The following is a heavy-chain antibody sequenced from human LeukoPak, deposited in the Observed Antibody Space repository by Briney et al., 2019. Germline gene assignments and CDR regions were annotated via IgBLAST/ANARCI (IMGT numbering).Heavy chain of an antibody. CDR1: GLTFSSYA. J-gene: IGHJ4*02. D-gene: IGHD6-13*01. CDR3: ASSIVADGTSPFDY. CDR2: ISDSGGKT. Sequence: GGSLRLSCAASGLTFSSYAMSWVRQAPGKGLEWVSAISDSGGKTYYAGSVKGRFTISRDNSKNTLYLQMNSLRAEDTAVYYCASSIVADGTSPFDYWGQGTLVTVSS. V-gene: IGHV3-23*01.